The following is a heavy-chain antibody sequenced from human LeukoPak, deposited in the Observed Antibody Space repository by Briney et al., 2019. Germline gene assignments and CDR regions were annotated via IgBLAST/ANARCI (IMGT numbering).Heavy chain of an antibody. CDR3: ARLWGYCSSTSCYWRNAFDY. J-gene: IGHJ4*02. D-gene: IGHD2-2*01. Sequence: SETLSLTCAVYGGSFSGYYWSWIRQPPGKGLEWIGEINHSGSTNYNPSLKSRVTISVDTSKNQFPLKLSSVTAADTAVYYCARLWGYCSSTSCYWRNAFDYWGQGTLVTVSS. V-gene: IGHV4-34*01. CDR1: GGSFSGYY. CDR2: INHSGST.